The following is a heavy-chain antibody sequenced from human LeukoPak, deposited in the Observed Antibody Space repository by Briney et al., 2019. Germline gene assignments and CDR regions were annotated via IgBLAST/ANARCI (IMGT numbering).Heavy chain of an antibody. J-gene: IGHJ6*02. CDR1: GGTFSSCA. CDR2: IIPIFGTA. CDR3: ARDQRSYSNADELYYYYGMDV. V-gene: IGHV1-69*13. Sequence: GASVKVSCKASGGTFSSCAISWVRQAPGQGLEWMGGIIPIFGTANYAQKFQGRVTITADESTSTAYMELSSLRSEDTAVYYCARDQRSYSNADELYYYYGMDVWGQGTTVTVSS. D-gene: IGHD4-11*01.